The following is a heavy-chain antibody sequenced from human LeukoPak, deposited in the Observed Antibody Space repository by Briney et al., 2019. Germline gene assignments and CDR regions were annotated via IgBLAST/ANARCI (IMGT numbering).Heavy chain of an antibody. CDR3: ARGFYDGVNWFDP. CDR2: IKQDGNEK. V-gene: IGHV3-7*01. CDR1: GFTFTSHW. Sequence: GGSLRLSCGASGFTFTSHWMSWVRQAPGKGLEWVANIKQDGNEKYYVESVKGRFIISRDNAKNSLYLQMNSLGAEDTAVYYCARGFYDGVNWFDPWGQGTLVTVSS. D-gene: IGHD5/OR15-5a*01. J-gene: IGHJ5*02.